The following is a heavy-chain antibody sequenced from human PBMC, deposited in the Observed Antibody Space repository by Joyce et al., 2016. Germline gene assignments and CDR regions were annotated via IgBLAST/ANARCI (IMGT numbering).Heavy chain of an antibody. V-gene: IGHV3-21*01. Sequence: QLVESGGGVFKPGGSLRLSCEASGSTFSTSSMSWFRQARGKGREWVAAISDTSYYRFHAETVRGRFTVSRDNAKKTLYLQMNSLRAEDSAVFYCARGGISYYYAMDVWGQGTTVTVSS. CDR3: ARGGISYYYAMDV. J-gene: IGHJ6*02. CDR2: ISDTSYYR. D-gene: IGHD3-16*01. CDR1: GSTFSTSS.